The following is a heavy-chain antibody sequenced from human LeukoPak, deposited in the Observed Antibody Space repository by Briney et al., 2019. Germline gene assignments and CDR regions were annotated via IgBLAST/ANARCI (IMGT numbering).Heavy chain of an antibody. J-gene: IGHJ4*02. CDR3: ARIIADYFDY. V-gene: IGHV4-39*07. CDR2: IYYSGST. CDR1: GGSISSSSYY. D-gene: IGHD2-21*01. Sequence: SETLSLTCTVSGGSISSSSYYWGWIRQPPGKGLEWIGSIYYSGSTYYNPSLKSRVTISVDTSKNQFSLKLSSVTAADTAVYYCARIIADYFDYWGQGTLVTVSS.